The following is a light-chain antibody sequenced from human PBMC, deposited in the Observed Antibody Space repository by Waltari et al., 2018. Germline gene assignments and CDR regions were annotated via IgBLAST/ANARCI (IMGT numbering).Light chain of an antibody. CDR2: GIS. J-gene: IGKJ1*01. Sequence: EIVLTQSPGTLSLSLGDRATLSCRASQSIGRSVVWYQQRPGQAPRLLIYGISRRATGTPDRFSGSGYGTDFSLTISRLEPEDFAVYYCQKYERLPATFGQGTTVEIK. V-gene: IGKV3-20*01. CDR3: QKYERLPAT. CDR1: QSIGRS.